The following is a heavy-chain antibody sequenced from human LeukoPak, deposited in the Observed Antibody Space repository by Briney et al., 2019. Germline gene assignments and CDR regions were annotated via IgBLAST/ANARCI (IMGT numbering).Heavy chain of an antibody. CDR2: IYYSGST. Sequence: PSKTLSLTCTVSGGSISSYYWSWIRQPPGKGLEWIGYIYYSGSTNYNPSLKSRVTISVDTSKNQFSLKLSSVTAADTAVYYCARYSYGYNWFDPWGQGTLVTVSS. D-gene: IGHD5-18*01. CDR3: ARYSYGYNWFDP. J-gene: IGHJ5*02. V-gene: IGHV4-59*01. CDR1: GGSISSYY.